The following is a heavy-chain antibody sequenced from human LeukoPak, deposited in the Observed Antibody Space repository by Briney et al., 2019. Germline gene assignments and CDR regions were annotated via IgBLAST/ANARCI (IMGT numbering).Heavy chain of an antibody. V-gene: IGHV3-21*01. CDR1: GFTFNVYS. CDR2: ISSNSKYI. D-gene: IGHD3-22*01. CDR3: ARDSSDFDY. J-gene: IGHJ4*02. Sequence: GGSLRLSCAASGFTFNVYSMNWVRQAPGKGLEWVSSISSNSKYIYYADSMRGRFTVSRDNAKNSLFLQLNSLRAEDTAVYYCARDSSDFDYWGQGTPVTVSS.